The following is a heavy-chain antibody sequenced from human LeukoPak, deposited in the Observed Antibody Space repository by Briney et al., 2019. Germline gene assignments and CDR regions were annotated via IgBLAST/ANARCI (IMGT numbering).Heavy chain of an antibody. Sequence: PGGSLRLSCAASGFTVSSNYMSWVRQAPGNGLEWVSVIYSGGSTYYADSVKGRFTISRDNSKNTLYLQMNSLRAEDTAVYYCARDPGGYDPYYFDYWGQGTLVTVSS. CDR1: GFTVSSNY. CDR2: IYSGGST. D-gene: IGHD5-12*01. J-gene: IGHJ4*02. V-gene: IGHV3-66*01. CDR3: ARDPGGYDPYYFDY.